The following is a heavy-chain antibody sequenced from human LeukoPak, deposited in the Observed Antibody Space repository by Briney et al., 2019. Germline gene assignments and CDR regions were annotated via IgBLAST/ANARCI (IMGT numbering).Heavy chain of an antibody. CDR1: GGSISSGDYY. V-gene: IGHV4-30-4*01. D-gene: IGHD3-9*01. Sequence: SETLSLTCTVSGGSISSGDYYWSWIRQPPGKGLEWIGYIYYSGSTYYNPSLKSRVTISVDTSKNQFSLKLSSVTAADTAVYYCARRVYFGTYYFDYWGQGTLVTVSS. J-gene: IGHJ4*02. CDR2: IYYSGST. CDR3: ARRVYFGTYYFDY.